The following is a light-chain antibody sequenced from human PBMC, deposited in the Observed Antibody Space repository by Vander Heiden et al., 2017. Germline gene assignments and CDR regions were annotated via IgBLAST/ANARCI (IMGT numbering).Light chain of an antibody. CDR2: DAS. J-gene: IGKJ4*01. CDR1: QTVGTN. CDR3: QHQCFTQPLS. V-gene: IGKV3-11*01. Sequence: ETVLTQSPATLSLSPGERATLSCRASQTVGTNLAWYQQRPGQPPSLLIDDASNRATGIPASFIGSGYGTDFTLTISTLEPEDFSVYYCQHQCFTQPLSFGGGTKVEI.